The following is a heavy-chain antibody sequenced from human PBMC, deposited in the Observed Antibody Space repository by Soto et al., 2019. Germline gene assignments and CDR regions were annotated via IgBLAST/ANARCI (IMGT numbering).Heavy chain of an antibody. Sequence: GGSLRLSCAASGFTFDDYAMHWVRQAPGKGLEWVSGISWNSGSIGYADSVKGRFTISRDNAKNSLYLQMNSLRAEDTALYYCAKDLYYDILTGMDVWGKGTTVTVSS. V-gene: IGHV3-9*01. CDR2: ISWNSGSI. CDR1: GFTFDDYA. J-gene: IGHJ6*03. D-gene: IGHD3-9*01. CDR3: AKDLYYDILTGMDV.